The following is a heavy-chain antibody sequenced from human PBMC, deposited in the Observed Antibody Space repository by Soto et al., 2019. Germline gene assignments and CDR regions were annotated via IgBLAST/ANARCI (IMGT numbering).Heavy chain of an antibody. Sequence: QVQLVQSGAEVKEPGASVKVSCRVSGYTFSNTGFHWVRQAPGQGLEWMGRINVGNGDTRYSERFQGRITITRDTSANTLYVEWSSLRSEATAVYYCASEDAVGGDKYWGPGTLVTVSS. V-gene: IGHV1-3*01. CDR2: INVGNGDT. CDR1: GYTFSNTG. D-gene: IGHD3-10*01. J-gene: IGHJ4*02. CDR3: ASEDAVGGDKY.